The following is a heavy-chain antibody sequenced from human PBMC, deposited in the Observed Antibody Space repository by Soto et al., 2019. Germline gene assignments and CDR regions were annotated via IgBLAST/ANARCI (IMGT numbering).Heavy chain of an antibody. V-gene: IGHV1-69*02. CDR1: GGTFSNYT. J-gene: IGHJ6*03. Sequence: QVQLVQSGAEVKKPGSSVKVSCKASGGTFSNYTISWVRQAPGQGLEWMGRIIPILGIANYAQKFQGRVTITAAKSTNTAYMELSSLRSEDTAMYYCAKVSEMGSVTEGYYYYMDVWGKGTTVTVSS. D-gene: IGHD3-10*01. CDR3: AKVSEMGSVTEGYYYYMDV. CDR2: IIPILGIA.